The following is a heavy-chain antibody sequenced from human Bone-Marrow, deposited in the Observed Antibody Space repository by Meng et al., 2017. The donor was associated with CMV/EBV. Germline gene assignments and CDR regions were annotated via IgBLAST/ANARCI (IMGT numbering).Heavy chain of an antibody. D-gene: IGHD4-11*01. CDR2: IRSKANSYAT. CDR3: TRHHDYTSPHYYYYGMDV. Sequence: GESLKISCAASGFTLSGSAMHWVRQASGKGLEWVGRIRSKANSYATAYAASVKGRFTISRDDSKNTAYLQMNSLKTEDTAVYYCTRHHDYTSPHYYYYGMDVWGQGTTVT. J-gene: IGHJ6*01. V-gene: IGHV3-73*01. CDR1: GFTLSGSA.